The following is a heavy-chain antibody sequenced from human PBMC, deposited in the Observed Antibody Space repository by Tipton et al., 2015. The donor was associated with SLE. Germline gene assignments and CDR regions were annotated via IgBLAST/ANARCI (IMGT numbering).Heavy chain of an antibody. V-gene: IGHV3-48*03. CDR3: ARVRRSGWWVDY. J-gene: IGHJ4*02. D-gene: IGHD6-19*01. Sequence: GSLRLSCAASGFTFSSYEMNWVRQAPGKGLEWVSYISSSGSTIYYADSVKGRFTISRDNAKNSLYLQMNSLRAEDTAVYYCARVRRSGWWVDYWGQGTLVTVSS. CDR1: GFTFSSYE. CDR2: ISSSGSTI.